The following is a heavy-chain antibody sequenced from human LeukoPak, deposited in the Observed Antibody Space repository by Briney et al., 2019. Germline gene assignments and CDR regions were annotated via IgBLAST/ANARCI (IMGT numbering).Heavy chain of an antibody. V-gene: IGHV3-33*01. CDR1: GFTFSSYG. CDR3: ARDGGVGGSYFLGY. Sequence: PGGSLRLSCAASGFTFSSYGMHWVRQAPGKGLEWVAVIWYDGSNKHYADSVKGRFTISRDNSKNTLYLQVNSLRAEDTAVYYCARDGGVGGSYFLGYWGQGTLVTVSS. CDR2: IWYDGSNK. J-gene: IGHJ4*02. D-gene: IGHD1-26*01.